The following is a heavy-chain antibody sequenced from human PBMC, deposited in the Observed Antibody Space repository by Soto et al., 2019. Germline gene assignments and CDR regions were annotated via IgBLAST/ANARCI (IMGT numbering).Heavy chain of an antibody. CDR2: SHQSGNT. D-gene: IGHD5-18*01. CDR3: ATRDTGRVY. J-gene: IGHJ4*02. Sequence: QVQLQESGPGLVKPSGTLSLTCAVSGVSIGSHDWWTWVRQPPGKGLEWIGESHQSGNTNYNSSHESRVTISRDKSKNLFSLQLSSVTVADTAVDYCATRDTGRVYWGQGTLVTVSS. CDR1: GVSIGSHDW. V-gene: IGHV4-4*02.